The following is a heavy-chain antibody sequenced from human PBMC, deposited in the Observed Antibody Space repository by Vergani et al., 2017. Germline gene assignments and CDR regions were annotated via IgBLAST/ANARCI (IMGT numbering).Heavy chain of an antibody. J-gene: IGHJ4*02. CDR2: IYTSGST. V-gene: IGHV4-4*07. D-gene: IGHD2-2*01. CDR1: GGSISSYY. CDR3: ARGPGYCSSTSCYANY. Sequence: QVQLQESGPGLVKPSETLSLTCTVSGGSISSYYWSWIRQPAGKGLEWIGRIYTSGSTNYNPSLKSRVTMSVDTSKNQFSLKLSSVTAADTAVYYCARGPGYCSSTSCYANYWGQGALVTVSS.